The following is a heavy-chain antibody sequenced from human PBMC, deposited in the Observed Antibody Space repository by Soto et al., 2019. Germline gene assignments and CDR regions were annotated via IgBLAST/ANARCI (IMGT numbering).Heavy chain of an antibody. CDR3: ARQTYCSGGSCYDREELSRQSDP. CDR2: IIPIFGTA. V-gene: IGHV1-69*13. J-gene: IGHJ5*02. CDR1: GGTFSSYA. Sequence: GASVKVSCKASGGTFSSYAISWVRQAPGQGLEWMGGIIPIFGTANYAQKFQGRVTITADESTSTAYMELSSLRSEDTAVYYCARQTYCSGGSCYDREELSRQSDPWGQGTLVTVSS. D-gene: IGHD2-15*01.